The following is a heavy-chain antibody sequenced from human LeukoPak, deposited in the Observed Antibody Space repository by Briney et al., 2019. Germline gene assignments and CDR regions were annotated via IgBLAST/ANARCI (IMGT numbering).Heavy chain of an antibody. J-gene: IGHJ4*02. D-gene: IGHD2-2*01. CDR2: INPNSGGT. Sequence: ASVKVSCKASGYTFTGYYMHWVRQAPGQGLEWMGWINPNSGGTNYARKFQGRVTMTRDTSISTAYMELSRLRSDDTAVYYCARVGYQPLLFGSWGQGTLVTVSS. CDR1: GYTFTGYY. CDR3: ARVGYQPLLFGS. V-gene: IGHV1-2*02.